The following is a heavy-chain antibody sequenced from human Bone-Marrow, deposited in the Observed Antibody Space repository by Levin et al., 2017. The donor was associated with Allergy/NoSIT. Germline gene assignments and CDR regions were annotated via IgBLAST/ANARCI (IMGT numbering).Heavy chain of an antibody. J-gene: IGHJ4*02. V-gene: IGHV3-23*01. CDR1: GFTLKNYA. D-gene: IGHD2-15*01. CDR3: TNCATAGGTCYFHY. CDR2: ISGSGDHT. Sequence: GASVKVSCAASGFTLKNYAMTWVRQAPGKGLEWVSAISGSGDHTYYADSVKGRFTISRDNSKNTLYLQMDSLTAEDTAAYYCTNCATAGGTCYFHYWGQGTLVTVSS.